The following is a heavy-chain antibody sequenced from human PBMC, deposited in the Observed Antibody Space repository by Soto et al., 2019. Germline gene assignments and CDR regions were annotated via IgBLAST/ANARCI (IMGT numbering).Heavy chain of an antibody. CDR3: APLSVSLSGPYGIHV. CDR2: MLYSGLT. D-gene: IGHD2-15*01. J-gene: IGHJ6*04. V-gene: IGHV4-39*01. Sequence: SETLSLTCSVSGYSVSSSDYYWAWIRQPPGKGLEWIGSMLYSGLTYYNPSLKSRVTLSVDTSKNQFSVRLNSVTASDTAVYYCAPLSVSLSGPYGIHVWGEGTTVTVSS. CDR1: GYSVSSSDYY.